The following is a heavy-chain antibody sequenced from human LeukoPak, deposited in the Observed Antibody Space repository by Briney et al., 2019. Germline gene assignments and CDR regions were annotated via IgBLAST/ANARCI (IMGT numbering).Heavy chain of an antibody. CDR1: GGSISSYY. D-gene: IGHD1-7*01. CDR3: ARDLTGITYVDY. J-gene: IGHJ4*02. Sequence: PSETLSLTCTVSGGSISSYYWSWIRQPPGKGLEWIGYIYYSGSTNYNPSLKSRVTISVDTSKNQFSLKLSSVTAADTAVYYCARDLTGITYVDYWGQGTLVTVSS. CDR2: IYYSGST. V-gene: IGHV4-59*01.